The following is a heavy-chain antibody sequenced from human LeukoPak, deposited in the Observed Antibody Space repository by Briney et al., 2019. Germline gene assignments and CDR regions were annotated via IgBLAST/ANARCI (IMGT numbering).Heavy chain of an antibody. CDR3: ARVYSHGHWYFDY. CDR2: IIPILGIA. CDR1: GGTFSSYA. Sequence: ASVKVSCKASGGTFSSYAISWVRQAPGQGLEWMGRIIPILGIANYAQKFQGRVTITADKSTSTAYMELSSLRSEDTAVYYCARVYSHGHWYFDYWGQGTLVTVSS. D-gene: IGHD5-18*01. J-gene: IGHJ4*02. V-gene: IGHV1-69*04.